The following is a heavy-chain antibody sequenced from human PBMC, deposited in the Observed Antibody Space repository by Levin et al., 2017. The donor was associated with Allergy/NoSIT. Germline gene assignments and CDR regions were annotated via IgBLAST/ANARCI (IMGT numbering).Heavy chain of an antibody. Sequence: KTSETLSLTCTVSGGSISSYYWSWIRQPPGKGLEWIGYIYYSGSTNYNPSLKSRVTISVDTSKNQFSLKLSSVTAADTAVYYCARDLSGWSWYFDLWGRGTLVTVSS. D-gene: IGHD6-19*01. V-gene: IGHV4-59*01. CDR3: ARDLSGWSWYFDL. CDR2: IYYSGST. J-gene: IGHJ2*01. CDR1: GGSISSYY.